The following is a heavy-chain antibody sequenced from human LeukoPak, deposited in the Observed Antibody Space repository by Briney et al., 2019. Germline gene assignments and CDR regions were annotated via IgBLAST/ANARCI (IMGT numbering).Heavy chain of an antibody. CDR2: ISYDGSNK. V-gene: IGHV3-30*03. CDR1: GFTFSSYG. J-gene: IGHJ2*01. D-gene: IGHD3-22*01. Sequence: PGRSLRLSCAASGFTFSSYGIHWVRQDPGKGLEWVAVISYDGSNKYYADSVKGRFTISRDNSKNTLYLQMNSLRAEDTAVYYCARDRDDSSGLVGYFDLWGRGTLVTVCS. CDR3: ARDRDDSSGLVGYFDL.